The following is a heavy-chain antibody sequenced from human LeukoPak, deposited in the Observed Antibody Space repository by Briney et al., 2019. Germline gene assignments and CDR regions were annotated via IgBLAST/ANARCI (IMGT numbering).Heavy chain of an antibody. CDR1: GFTFFSYS. Sequence: GGSLRLSCAASGFTFFSYSMNWVRQAPGKGLEWVSSISGSSTYIDYADSVKGRFTISRDNAKNALYLQMDSPRAEDTAVYYCARDHSSGRYFDFWGQGTLVAVSS. J-gene: IGHJ4*02. D-gene: IGHD3-22*01. V-gene: IGHV3-21*01. CDR2: ISGSSTYI. CDR3: ARDHSSGRYFDF.